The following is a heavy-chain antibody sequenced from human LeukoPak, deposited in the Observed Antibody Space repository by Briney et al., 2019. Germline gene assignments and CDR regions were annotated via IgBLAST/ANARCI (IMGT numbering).Heavy chain of an antibody. J-gene: IGHJ4*02. D-gene: IGHD3-10*01. CDR3: ARRALWLGELLSDYFDY. CDR2: ISAYNGNT. V-gene: IGHV1-18*01. CDR1: GYTFTSYG. Sequence: ASVKVSCKASGYTFTSYGISWVRQAPGQGLEWMGWISAYNGNTNYAQKLQGRVTMTTDTSTSTAYMELRSLRSDDTAVYYCARRALWLGELLSDYFDYWGQGTLVTVSS.